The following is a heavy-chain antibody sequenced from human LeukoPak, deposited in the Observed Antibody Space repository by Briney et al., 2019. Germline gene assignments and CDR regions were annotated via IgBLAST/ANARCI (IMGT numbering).Heavy chain of an antibody. CDR2: IYPGDSDS. V-gene: IGHV5-51*01. Sequence: GESLKISCQTPGYSFTNYWIGWVRQMPGKGLEWMGIIYPGDSDSRYSPSFQGQVTISADKSVSTAYLQWSSLRASDTAIYYCARASTDNAGWHRGSFDYWGQGTLVTASS. D-gene: IGHD6-19*01. CDR3: ARASTDNAGWHRGSFDY. CDR1: GYSFTNYW. J-gene: IGHJ4*02.